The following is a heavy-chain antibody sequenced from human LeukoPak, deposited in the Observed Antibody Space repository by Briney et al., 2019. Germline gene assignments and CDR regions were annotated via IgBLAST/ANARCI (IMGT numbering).Heavy chain of an antibody. Sequence: GGSLRLSCAASGFTFSSYGMHWVRQAPGKGLEWVAVISYDGSNKYYADSVKGRFTISRDNSKNTLYLQMNSLRAEDTAVYYCARRTTVTTNGYYYYGMDVWGQGTTVTVSS. CDR2: ISYDGSNK. D-gene: IGHD4-17*01. V-gene: IGHV3-30*03. CDR3: ARRTTVTTNGYYYYGMDV. J-gene: IGHJ6*02. CDR1: GFTFSSYG.